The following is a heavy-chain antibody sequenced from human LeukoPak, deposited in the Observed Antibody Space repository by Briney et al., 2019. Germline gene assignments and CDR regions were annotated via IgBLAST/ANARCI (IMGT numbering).Heavy chain of an antibody. Sequence: ASVKVSCKASGGTFSSYAITWVRQAPGQGLEWMGRIIPILGIANYAQKFQGRVTITADKSTSTAYMELSSLRSEDTAVYYCARRYCSGGSCYHPFDYWGQGTLVTVSS. CDR2: IIPILGIA. D-gene: IGHD2-15*01. CDR1: GGTFSSYA. J-gene: IGHJ4*02. V-gene: IGHV1-69*04. CDR3: ARRYCSGGSCYHPFDY.